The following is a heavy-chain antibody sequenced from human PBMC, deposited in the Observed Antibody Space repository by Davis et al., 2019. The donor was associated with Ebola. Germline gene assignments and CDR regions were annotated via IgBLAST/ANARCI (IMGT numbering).Heavy chain of an antibody. Sequence: ASVKVSCKASGYTFTSYYMHWVRQAPGQGLEWMGIINPSGGSTSYAQKFQGRVTMTRDTSASTAYMELSSLRSEDTAVYYCARHWRYSSSWYWFDPWGQGTLVTVSS. CDR3: ARHWRYSSSWYWFDP. V-gene: IGHV1-46*01. CDR2: INPSGGST. D-gene: IGHD6-13*01. J-gene: IGHJ5*02. CDR1: GYTFTSYY.